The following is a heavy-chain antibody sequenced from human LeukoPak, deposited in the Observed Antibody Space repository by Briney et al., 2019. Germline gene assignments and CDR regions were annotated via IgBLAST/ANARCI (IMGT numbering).Heavy chain of an antibody. D-gene: IGHD6-19*01. CDR1: GFTFSSYA. J-gene: IGHJ4*02. V-gene: IGHV3-21*01. CDR3: AKDGSRFRYSSGWYFDY. CDR2: ISSSSSYI. Sequence: GGSLRLSCAVSGFTFSSYAMNWVRQAPGKGLEWVSSISSSSSYIYYADSVKGRFTISRDNAKNSLYLQMNSLRAEDTAVYYCAKDGSRFRYSSGWYFDYWGQGTLVTVSS.